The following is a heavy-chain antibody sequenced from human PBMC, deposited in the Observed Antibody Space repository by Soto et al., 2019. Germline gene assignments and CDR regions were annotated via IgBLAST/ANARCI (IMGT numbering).Heavy chain of an antibody. J-gene: IGHJ4*02. D-gene: IGHD4-4*01. V-gene: IGHV3-15*07. Sequence: EVQLVESGGGLVKPGGSLRLSCAASGFTFNNAWMNWVRQAPGKGLEWVGRIRSKADGGTTDYAAPVKDRFTISRDDSKNTLHLQMNSLKTEDTAEYYCTTEPDYSNYFEYWGQGTLVTVSS. CDR3: TTEPDYSNYFEY. CDR2: IRSKADGGTT. CDR1: GFTFNNAW.